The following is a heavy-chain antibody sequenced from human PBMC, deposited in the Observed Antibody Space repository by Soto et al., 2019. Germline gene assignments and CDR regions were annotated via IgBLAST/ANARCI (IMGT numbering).Heavy chain of an antibody. CDR3: SHRSGIGPAGAALDY. CDR1: GFSLSTSGVG. D-gene: IGHD6-13*01. CDR2: IYWDDDK. J-gene: IGHJ4*02. Sequence: SGPTLVNPTQTLTLTCTLSGFSLSTSGVGVGWIRQPPEKALEWLALIYWDDDKRYSPFLKSRLTITKDSSKNHVVLSMTNLDPVDTDTYYCSHRSGIGPAGAALDYWGQGTLVTVSS. V-gene: IGHV2-5*02.